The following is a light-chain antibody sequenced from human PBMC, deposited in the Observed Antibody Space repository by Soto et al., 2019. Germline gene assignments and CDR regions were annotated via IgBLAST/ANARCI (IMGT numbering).Light chain of an antibody. J-gene: IGKJ4*01. CDR1: QSVSSY. V-gene: IGKV3-11*01. CDR2: DVS. Sequence: EIVLTQSPATLSLSPGERATLSCRASQSVSSYLAWYQQKPGQAPRLLIYDVSNRATGIPARFSGSGSGTDFTLTISSLEPEDFVVYYCQQRSNWPRTFGGGTKVEIK. CDR3: QQRSNWPRT.